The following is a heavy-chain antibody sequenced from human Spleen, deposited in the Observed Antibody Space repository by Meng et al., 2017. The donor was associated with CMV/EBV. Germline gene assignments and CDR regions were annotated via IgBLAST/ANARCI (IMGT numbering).Heavy chain of an antibody. J-gene: IGHJ6*02. Sequence: ASVKVSCKASGYTFTSYAMHWVRQAPGQRLEWMGWSNADNGNTNYAEKFQGRVTMTADTSTTTAYMELRSLGSDDTAVYYCARDHIRLEWFGAYGMDLWGQGTTVTVSS. CDR3: ARDHIRLEWFGAYGMDL. CDR2: SNADNGNT. CDR1: GYTFTSYA. D-gene: IGHD3-10*01. V-gene: IGHV1-3*01.